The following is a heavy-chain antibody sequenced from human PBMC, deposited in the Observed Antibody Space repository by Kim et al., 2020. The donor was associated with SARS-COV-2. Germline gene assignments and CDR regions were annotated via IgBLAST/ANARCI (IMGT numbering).Heavy chain of an antibody. V-gene: IGHV1-3*01. Sequence: KFQGRVTITRDTSASTAYMELSSLRSEDTAVYYCARESSSSPPYYYGMDVWGQGTTVTVSS. J-gene: IGHJ6*02. CDR3: ARESSSSPPYYYGMDV. D-gene: IGHD6-13*01.